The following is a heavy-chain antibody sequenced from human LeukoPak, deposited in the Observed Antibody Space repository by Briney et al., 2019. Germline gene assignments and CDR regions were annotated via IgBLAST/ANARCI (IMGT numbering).Heavy chain of an antibody. Sequence: GASVKVSCKASGYTFSNYGVSWVRQAPGRGLEWLGWISAYNGNTNYAQKFQGRVTMTRDTSTSTAYMEVTSLRSDDTAVYYCARGATRFGELTDWLDPWGQGTLVTVSS. J-gene: IGHJ5*02. CDR2: ISAYNGNT. V-gene: IGHV1-18*01. CDR1: GYTFSNYG. CDR3: ARGATRFGELTDWLDP. D-gene: IGHD3-10*02.